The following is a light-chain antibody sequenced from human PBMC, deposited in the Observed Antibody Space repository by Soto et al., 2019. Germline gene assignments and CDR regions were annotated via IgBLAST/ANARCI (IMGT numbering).Light chain of an antibody. J-gene: IGKJ5*01. CDR2: AAS. CDR3: QEYSSYPIT. CDR1: QDITIY. V-gene: IGKV1-16*02. Sequence: DIQMTQSPSSLSASLGDTVTISCRASQDITIYLAWFHQRPGKAPRSLIYAASRLQSWVPSKFSGSGSGTEFSLTITSLQPEDFGTYYCQEYSSYPITFGQGTRLEIK.